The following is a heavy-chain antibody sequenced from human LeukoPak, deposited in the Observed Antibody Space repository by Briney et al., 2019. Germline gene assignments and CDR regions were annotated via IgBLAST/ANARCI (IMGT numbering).Heavy chain of an antibody. Sequence: GGSLRLSCAASGFTFSGSAMPWVRQASGKGLEWVGRIKSKTNSYATAYAASVKGRFTISRDDSKNTAYLQMNSLKTEDTAVYYCTRHEGYSSGYSIHWGQGTLVTVSS. CDR3: TRHEGYSSGYSIH. CDR1: GFTFSGSA. CDR2: IKSKTNSYAT. V-gene: IGHV3-73*01. D-gene: IGHD3-22*01. J-gene: IGHJ4*02.